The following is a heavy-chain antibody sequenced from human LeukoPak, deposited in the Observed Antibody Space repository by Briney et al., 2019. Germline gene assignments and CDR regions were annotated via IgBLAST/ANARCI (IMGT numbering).Heavy chain of an antibody. V-gene: IGHV3-23*01. CDR3: AKLGGNFYGSGSYPFDY. CDR2: ISGSGGST. Sequence: PGGSLRLSCAASGLIFSKYWMTWVRQAPGKGLEWVSAISGSGGSTYYADSVKGRFTISRDNSKNTLYLQMNSLRAEDTAVYYCAKLGGNFYGSGSYPFDYWGQGTLVTVSS. J-gene: IGHJ4*02. D-gene: IGHD3-10*01. CDR1: GLIFSKYW.